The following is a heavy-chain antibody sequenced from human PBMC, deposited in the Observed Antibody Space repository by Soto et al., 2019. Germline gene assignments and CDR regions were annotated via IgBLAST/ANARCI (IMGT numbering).Heavy chain of an antibody. J-gene: IGHJ4*02. Sequence: TSETLSPPCTVSAGSVSGSSYYGGCIRTPPGRGLEWSGSVSYSGRTYYSPARKSRVTMSVDTSKNLFSLKLSSVTAADTAVDYCGRHYGPPGDCYDSSGFFDSWGQGTLATVSS. CDR3: GRHYGPPGDCYDSSGFFDS. CDR1: AGSVSGSSYY. D-gene: IGHD3-22*01. V-gene: IGHV4-39*01. CDR2: VSYSGRT.